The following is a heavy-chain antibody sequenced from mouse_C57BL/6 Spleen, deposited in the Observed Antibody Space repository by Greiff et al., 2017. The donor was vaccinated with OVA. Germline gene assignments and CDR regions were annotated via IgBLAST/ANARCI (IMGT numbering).Heavy chain of an antibody. J-gene: IGHJ3*01. CDR2: IDPSDSYT. CDR3: ARGGRLLAWFAY. V-gene: IGHV1-50*01. D-gene: IGHD1-1*01. CDR1: GYTFTSYW. Sequence: QVQLKQPGAELVKPGASVKLSCKASGYTFTSYWMQWVKQRPGQGLEWIGEIDPSDSYTNYNQKFKGKATLTVDTSSSTAYMQLSSLTSEDSAVYYCARGGRLLAWFAYWGQGTLVTVSA.